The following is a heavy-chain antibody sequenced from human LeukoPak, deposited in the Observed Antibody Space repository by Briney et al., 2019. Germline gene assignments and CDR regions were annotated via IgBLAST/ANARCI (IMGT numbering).Heavy chain of an antibody. CDR2: VSVDGRNK. CDR1: GFTFSSYG. V-gene: IGHV3-30*19. CDR3: ATLDWCHGVLVACGSSEY. J-gene: IGHJ4*02. D-gene: IGHD3-16*02. Sequence: GGSLRLSCAASGFTFSSYGMHWVRQAPGKGLEWVAVVSVDGRNKYYADSAKGRFTISRDNSKSTVYLQMNSLRDEDSAVYYCATLDWCHGVLVACGSSEYWGQGTLVTVSS.